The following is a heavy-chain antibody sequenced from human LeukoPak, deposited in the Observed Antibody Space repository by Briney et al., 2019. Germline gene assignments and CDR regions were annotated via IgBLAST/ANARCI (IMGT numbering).Heavy chain of an antibody. CDR3: ARGEAESQSDAWFDP. CDR1: GGSISSGDYY. D-gene: IGHD3-16*01. J-gene: IGHJ5*02. V-gene: IGHV4-30-4*08. Sequence: PSETLSLTCTVSGGSISSGDYYWSWIRQPPGKGLEWIGYIYYIGSTYYNPSLKSRVTISVDTSKNQFSLKLSSVTAADTAVYYCARGEAESQSDAWFDPWGQGTLVTVSS. CDR2: IYYIGST.